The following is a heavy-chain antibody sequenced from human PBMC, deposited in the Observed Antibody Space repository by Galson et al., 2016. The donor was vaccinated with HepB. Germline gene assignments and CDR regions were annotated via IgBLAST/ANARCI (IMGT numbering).Heavy chain of an antibody. J-gene: IGHJ1*01. V-gene: IGHV4-4*02. CDR3: ARPGREWQGDFQH. Sequence: SETLSLTCRVSGGSVSSSYWWVWVRQAPGKGLEWIGEIYHSGSSHYNPSLKSRVTISVDTSKNQFSLKLTSVTASDTAVYYCARPGREWQGDFQHWGQGTLVFVSS. D-gene: IGHD3-3*01. CDR1: GGSVSSSYW. CDR2: IYHSGSS.